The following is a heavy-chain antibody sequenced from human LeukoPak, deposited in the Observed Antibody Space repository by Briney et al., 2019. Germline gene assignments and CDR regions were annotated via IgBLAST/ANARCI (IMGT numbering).Heavy chain of an antibody. CDR1: GGSISSYY. J-gene: IGHJ4*02. CDR2: IYGTGRT. CDR3: ARETYDFHEIFDY. Sequence: SETLSLTCTVSGGSISSYYWTWLRQSAGKGLEWLGRIYGTGRTTYNPSLKGRVTLSADTSKSQISLKVTSVTAADTAVYYCARETYDFHEIFDYWGQGALVTVSS. V-gene: IGHV4-4*07. D-gene: IGHD3-3*01.